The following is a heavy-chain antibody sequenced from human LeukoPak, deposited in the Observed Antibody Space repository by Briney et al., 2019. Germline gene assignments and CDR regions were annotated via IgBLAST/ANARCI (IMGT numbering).Heavy chain of an antibody. CDR3: AGRIAAAGTGYYFDY. Sequence: PSETLSLTCAVYGGSFSGYYWSWIRQPPGKGLEWIGEINHSGSTNYNPSLKSRVTISVDTSKNQFSLKLSSVTAADTAVYYCAGRIAAAGTGYYFDYWGQGTLVTVSS. CDR2: INHSGST. CDR1: GGSFSGYY. V-gene: IGHV4-34*01. D-gene: IGHD6-13*01. J-gene: IGHJ4*02.